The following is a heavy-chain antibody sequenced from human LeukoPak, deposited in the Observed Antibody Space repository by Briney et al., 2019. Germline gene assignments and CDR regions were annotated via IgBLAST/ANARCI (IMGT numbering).Heavy chain of an antibody. J-gene: IGHJ4*02. CDR1: GGSFSGYY. Sequence: LSETLSLTCAVYGGSFSGYYWSWIRQPPGKGLEWIGEINHSGSTNYNPSLKSRVTISVDTSKNQFPLKLSSVTAADTAVYYCARSAYCSSTSCYSDYFDYWGQGTLVTVSS. CDR2: INHSGST. CDR3: ARSAYCSSTSCYSDYFDY. D-gene: IGHD2-2*01. V-gene: IGHV4-34*01.